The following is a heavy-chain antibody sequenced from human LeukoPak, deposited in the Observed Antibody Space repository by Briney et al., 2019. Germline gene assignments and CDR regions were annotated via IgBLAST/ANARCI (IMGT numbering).Heavy chain of an antibody. CDR2: IYYSGST. CDR3: ARKEGHQNVFDY. CDR1: GYSISSSNR. Sequence: PSDTLSLTCAVSGYSISSSNRWGWIRQPPGKGLEWIGYIYYSGSTYYNPSLKSRVTMSVDTSKNQFSLKLSSVTAVDTAVYHCARKEGHQNVFDYWGQGTLVTVSS. D-gene: IGHD1-1*01. V-gene: IGHV4-28*01. J-gene: IGHJ4*02.